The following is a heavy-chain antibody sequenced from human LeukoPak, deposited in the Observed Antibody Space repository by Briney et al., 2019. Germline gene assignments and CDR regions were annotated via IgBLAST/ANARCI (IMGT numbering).Heavy chain of an antibody. J-gene: IGHJ6*03. CDR1: GGSFSGYY. V-gene: IGHV4-34*01. CDR2: INHSGST. CDR3: ASIAAAGTVIMDV. D-gene: IGHD6-13*01. Sequence: SETLSLTCAVYGGSFSGYYWSWIRQPPAKGLEWIGEINHSGSTNYNPSLKSRVTISVDTSKNQFSLKLSSVTAADTAVYYCASIAAAGTVIMDVWGKGTTVTVSS.